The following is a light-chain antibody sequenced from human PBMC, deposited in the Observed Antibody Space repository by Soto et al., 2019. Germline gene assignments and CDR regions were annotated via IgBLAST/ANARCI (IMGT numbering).Light chain of an antibody. Sequence: QSVLTHPASVSGSPGQSITISCTGTSSDVSGYNYVSWYQHHPGKAPKLIIFDVSNRPSGVSNPFSGSRSGNTASRTISGLQPEDEADYYRRSYTTSNIHKIGFATGSKVTVL. CDR3: RSYTTSNIHKIG. V-gene: IGLV2-14*03. CDR1: SSDVSGYNY. J-gene: IGLJ1*01. CDR2: DVS.